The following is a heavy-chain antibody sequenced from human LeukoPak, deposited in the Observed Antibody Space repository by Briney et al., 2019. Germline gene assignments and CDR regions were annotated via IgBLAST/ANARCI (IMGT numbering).Heavy chain of an antibody. CDR1: GFTFSSYW. CDR2: IKQDGSEK. J-gene: IGHJ3*02. CDR3: ARDCSSTSCYAVGDAFDI. D-gene: IGHD2-2*01. Sequence: GGSLRLSCAASGFTFSSYWMSWVRQAPGKGLEWVANIKQDGSEKYYVDSVKGRFTISRDNAKNSLYLQTNSLRAEDTAVYYCARDCSSTSCYAVGDAFDIWGQGTMVTVSS. V-gene: IGHV3-7*03.